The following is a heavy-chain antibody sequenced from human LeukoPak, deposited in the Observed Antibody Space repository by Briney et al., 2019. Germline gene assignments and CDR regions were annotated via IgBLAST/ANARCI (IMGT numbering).Heavy chain of an antibody. CDR3: ARISIVGATTLDY. CDR1: GYSITSDCY. J-gene: IGHJ4*02. Sequence: SETLSLTCAVSGYSITSDCYSSWIRQPPGKGLEWIGNVYHNGNTYYNPSLKSRVAISLDTSKNQFSLKLSSVTAADTAVYYCARISIVGATTLDYWGQGTLVTVSS. V-gene: IGHV4-38-2*01. D-gene: IGHD1-26*01. CDR2: VYHNGNT.